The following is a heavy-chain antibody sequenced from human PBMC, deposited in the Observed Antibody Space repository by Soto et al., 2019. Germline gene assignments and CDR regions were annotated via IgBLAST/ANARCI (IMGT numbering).Heavy chain of an antibody. V-gene: IGHV1-69*13. Sequence: SVKVSCKASGGTFSSYAISWVRQAPGQGLEWMGGIIPIFGTANYAQKFQGRVTITADESTSTAYMELSSLRSDDTAVYYCARDSPYYYDSSGYYSVACDIWGQGTMVTVSS. CDR1: GGTFSSYA. CDR3: ARDSPYYYDSSGYYSVACDI. CDR2: IIPIFGTA. J-gene: IGHJ3*02. D-gene: IGHD3-22*01.